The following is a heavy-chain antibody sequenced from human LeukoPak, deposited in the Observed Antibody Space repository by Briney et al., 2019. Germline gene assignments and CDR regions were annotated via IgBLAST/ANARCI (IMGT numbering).Heavy chain of an antibody. Sequence: GGSLRLSCVGSGFTFSSYGIHWVRQLPGKGPEWVAIISYDGGSEFYADSVKGRFKISRDNSKKTVNLQMNSLGVEDTAVYYCAKVLGPLVRGVVPRTYYMDVWGRGTTVTVSS. J-gene: IGHJ6*03. CDR2: ISYDGGSE. CDR3: AKVLGPLVRGVVPRTYYMDV. V-gene: IGHV3-30*18. D-gene: IGHD3-10*01. CDR1: GFTFSSYG.